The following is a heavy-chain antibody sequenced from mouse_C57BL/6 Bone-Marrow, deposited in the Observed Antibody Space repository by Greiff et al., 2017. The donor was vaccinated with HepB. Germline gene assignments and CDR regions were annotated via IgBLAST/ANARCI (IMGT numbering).Heavy chain of an antibody. V-gene: IGHV2-2*01. J-gene: IGHJ4*01. CDR3: ARNGPRYYDLYYYAMDY. CDR2: IWSGGST. D-gene: IGHD2-4*01. Sequence: VKLVESGPGLVQPSQSLSITCTVSGFSLTSYGVHWVRQSPGKGLEWLGVIWSGGSTDYNAAFISRLSISKDNSKSQVFFKMNSLQADDTAIYYCARNGPRYYDLYYYAMDYWGQGTSVTVSS. CDR1: GFSLTSYG.